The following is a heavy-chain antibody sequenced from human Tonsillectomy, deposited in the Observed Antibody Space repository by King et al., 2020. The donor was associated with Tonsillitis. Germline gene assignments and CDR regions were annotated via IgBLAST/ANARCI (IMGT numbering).Heavy chain of an antibody. D-gene: IGHD1-26*01. Sequence: VQLVESGGGLVQPGGSLSLSCAGSGFSFSNYWMVWLRQAPGKGLEWVANIRGDGSKKYYLDSVKGRFAISRDNAKKSLYLEMNSLRVEDTAVYYCARDRNGEDSGRYYDVFDIWGQGTMLTVSS. CDR1: GFSFSNYW. CDR3: ARDRNGEDSGRYYDVFDI. J-gene: IGHJ3*02. CDR2: IRGDGSKK. V-gene: IGHV3-7*04.